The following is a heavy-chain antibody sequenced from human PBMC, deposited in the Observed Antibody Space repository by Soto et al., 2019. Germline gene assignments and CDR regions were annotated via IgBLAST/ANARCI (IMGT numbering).Heavy chain of an antibody. CDR1: GFTVSSNY. CDR2: IYSGGAT. Sequence: PRGSLRLSCAASGFTVSSNYMTWVRQAPGKGLEWVSVIYSGGATYYADSVKGRFTISRDNSKNTLYLQMNSLRAEDTAVYYCARAPLYGGNSVWGQGTVVPVSS. J-gene: IGHJ4*02. D-gene: IGHD4-17*01. CDR3: ARAPLYGGNSV. V-gene: IGHV3-66*01.